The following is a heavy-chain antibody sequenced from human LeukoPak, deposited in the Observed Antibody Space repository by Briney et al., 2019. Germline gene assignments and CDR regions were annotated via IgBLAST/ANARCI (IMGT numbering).Heavy chain of an antibody. CDR2: INHSGST. J-gene: IGHJ4*02. CDR3: ARGGGLGYCSGGSCYSAILGY. Sequence: SETLSLTCAVYGVSFSGYYWSWIRQPPGKGLEWIGEINHSGSTNYNRALESRVTISVDTSKNQFSLKLSSVTAADTAVYYCARGGGLGYCSGGSCYSAILGYWGQGTLVTVSS. CDR1: GVSFSGYY. V-gene: IGHV4-34*01. D-gene: IGHD2-15*01.